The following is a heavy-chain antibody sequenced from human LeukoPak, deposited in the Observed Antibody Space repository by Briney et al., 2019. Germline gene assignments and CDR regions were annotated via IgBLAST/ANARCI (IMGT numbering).Heavy chain of an antibody. D-gene: IGHD6-19*01. CDR3: AKKAEGIAVAGSDY. Sequence: GRSLRLSCAASGFTFSNYAMSWVRQAPGKGLEWVSAISGSGGSTYYADSVKGRFTISRDNSKNTLYLQMNSLRAEDTAVYYCAKKAEGIAVAGSDYWGQGTLVTVSS. CDR1: GFTFSNYA. CDR2: ISGSGGST. V-gene: IGHV3-23*01. J-gene: IGHJ4*02.